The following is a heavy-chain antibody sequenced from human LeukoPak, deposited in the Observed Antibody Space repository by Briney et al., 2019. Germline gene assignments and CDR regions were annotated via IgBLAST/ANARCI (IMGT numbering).Heavy chain of an antibody. Sequence: GGSLGLSCAASGFTFSSYWMSWVRQAPGKGLEWVANIKQDGSEKYYVDSVKGRFTISRDNAKNSLYLQMNSLRAEDTAVYYCARVDNYYDSSGYCNFDYWGQGTLVTVSS. J-gene: IGHJ4*02. CDR2: IKQDGSEK. CDR3: ARVDNYYDSSGYCNFDY. D-gene: IGHD3-22*01. V-gene: IGHV3-7*01. CDR1: GFTFSSYW.